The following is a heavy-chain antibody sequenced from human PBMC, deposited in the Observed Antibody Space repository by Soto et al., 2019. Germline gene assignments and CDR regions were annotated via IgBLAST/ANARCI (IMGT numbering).Heavy chain of an antibody. J-gene: IGHJ5*02. CDR3: AREGAYRSSGWPTLNIWFDP. V-gene: IGHV6-1*01. D-gene: IGHD6-19*01. CDR2: TYYRSKWYN. Sequence: QVQLQQSGPGLVKPSQTLSLTCAISGDSVSSNSAAWNWIRQSPSRGLEWLGRTYYRSKWYNDYAVSVKSRITINPDTSKNQFSLQLNSVTPEDTAVYYCAREGAYRSSGWPTLNIWFDPWGQGTLVTVSS. CDR1: GDSVSSNSAA.